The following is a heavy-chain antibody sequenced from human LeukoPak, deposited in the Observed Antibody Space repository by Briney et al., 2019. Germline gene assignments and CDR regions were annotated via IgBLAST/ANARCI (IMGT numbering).Heavy chain of an antibody. Sequence: ASVKVSCKASGYTFTGYYMHGVRQAPGQGLEWMGRINPNSGGTNYAQKFQGRVTMTRDTSISTAYMELSRLRSDDTAVYYCARIDLAAAGPWGYWGQGTLVTVSS. J-gene: IGHJ4*02. V-gene: IGHV1-2*06. CDR3: ARIDLAAAGPWGY. CDR1: GYTFTGYY. CDR2: INPNSGGT. D-gene: IGHD6-13*01.